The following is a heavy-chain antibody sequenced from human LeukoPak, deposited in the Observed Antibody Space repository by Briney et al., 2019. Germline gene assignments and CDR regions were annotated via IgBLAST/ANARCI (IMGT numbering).Heavy chain of an antibody. CDR3: ARADTMIVVADAFDI. CDR2: IYYSGST. Sequence: PSETLSLTCTVSGGSISEYHWSWIRQPPGKGLEWIGYIYYSGSTYYNPSLKSRVTISVDTSKNQFSLKLSSVTAADTAVYYCARADTMIVVADAFDIWGQGTVVTVSS. V-gene: IGHV4-30-4*08. J-gene: IGHJ3*02. CDR1: GGSISEYH. D-gene: IGHD3-22*01.